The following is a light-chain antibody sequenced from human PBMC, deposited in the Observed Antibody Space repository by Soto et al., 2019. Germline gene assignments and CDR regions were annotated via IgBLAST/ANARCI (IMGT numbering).Light chain of an antibody. CDR1: NSNLGAGYD. CDR2: GNR. J-gene: IGLJ3*02. Sequence: QSVLTQPPSVSGAPGQRVTISCTGNNSNLGAGYDLHWYQQLPGAAPKLVIFGNRNRPSGVPERFSGSKSGTSASLAINGLKAADEADYYCQAYDYSLTAFVFGGGTKLTVL. CDR3: QAYDYSLTAFV. V-gene: IGLV1-40*01.